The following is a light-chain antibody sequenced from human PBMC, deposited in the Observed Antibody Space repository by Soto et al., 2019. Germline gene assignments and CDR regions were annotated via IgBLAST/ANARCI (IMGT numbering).Light chain of an antibody. CDR1: NSNIGNNP. J-gene: IGLJ3*02. CDR2: TNK. CDR3: AAWDDSLNGWV. Sequence: QSVLTQPPSASGTPGQRVTISCSGSNSNIGNNPVNWYQQSPGTAPNLLIYTNKQRPSGVPDRFSGSTSGTSASLAISGLQSEDEADYYCAAWDDSLNGWVFGGGTKLTVL. V-gene: IGLV1-44*01.